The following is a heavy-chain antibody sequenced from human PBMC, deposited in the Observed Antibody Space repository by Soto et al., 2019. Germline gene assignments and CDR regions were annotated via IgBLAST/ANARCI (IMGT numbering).Heavy chain of an antibody. CDR1: GGSISSGDYY. CDR3: ARVGFGELLAHGMDV. D-gene: IGHD3-10*01. CDR2: IYYSGST. Sequence: QVQLQESGPGLVKPSQTLSLTCTVSGGSISSGDYYWSWIRQPPGKGLEWIGYIYYSGSTYYNPSVKSRVTISVDTSKNQFSVKLSSVTAADTAVYYCARVGFGELLAHGMDVWGQGTTVTVSS. V-gene: IGHV4-30-4*01. J-gene: IGHJ6*02.